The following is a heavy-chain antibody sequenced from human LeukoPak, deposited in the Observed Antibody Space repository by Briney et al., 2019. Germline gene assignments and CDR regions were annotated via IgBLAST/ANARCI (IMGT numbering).Heavy chain of an antibody. V-gene: IGHV3-74*03. CDR1: GFTFSNYW. D-gene: IGHD3-22*01. Sequence: GGSLRLSCAAPGFTFSNYWIHWVRQAPGKGLVWVSRIDNAGSITTYADSVKGRFTISRDNPENTLYLQMNSLRVEDTAVYYCVRSAFHAGSGNYYDYWGQGTLVTVSS. J-gene: IGHJ4*02. CDR3: VRSAFHAGSGNYYDY. CDR2: IDNAGSIT.